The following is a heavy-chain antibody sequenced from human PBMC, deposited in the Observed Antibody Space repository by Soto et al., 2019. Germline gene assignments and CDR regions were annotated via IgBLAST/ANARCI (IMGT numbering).Heavy chain of an antibody. V-gene: IGHV4-34*01. CDR2: INHSGST. Sequence: PSDTLSLTCAVYGGSFSGYYWSWIRQPPGKGLEWIGEINHSGSTNYNPSLKSRVTISVDTSKNQFSLKLSSVTAADTAVYYCAREVSIYILTGLLNRFDPWGQGNLVTVSS. D-gene: IGHD3-9*01. J-gene: IGHJ5*02. CDR3: AREVSIYILTGLLNRFDP. CDR1: GGSFSGYY.